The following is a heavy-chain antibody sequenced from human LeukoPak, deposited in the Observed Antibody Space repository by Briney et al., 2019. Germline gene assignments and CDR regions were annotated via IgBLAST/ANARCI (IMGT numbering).Heavy chain of an antibody. CDR2: ISSSGSTI. Sequence: GGSLRLSCAASGFTFSSYEMNWVRQAPGKGLEWVSYISSSGSTIYYADSVKGRFTISRDNAKNSLYLQMNSLRAEDTAVYYCAELGITMIGGVWGKGPTVTVSS. V-gene: IGHV3-48*03. D-gene: IGHD3-10*02. CDR1: GFTFSSYE. CDR3: AELGITMIGGV. J-gene: IGHJ6*04.